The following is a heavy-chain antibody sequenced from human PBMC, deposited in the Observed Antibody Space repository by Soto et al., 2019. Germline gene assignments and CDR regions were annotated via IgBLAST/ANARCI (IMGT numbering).Heavy chain of an antibody. D-gene: IGHD5-18*01. J-gene: IGHJ4*02. CDR1: GGSIINYY. Sequence: QVQLQESGPGLVKPSETLSLTCIVSGGSIINYYWSWIRQPPGKGLEWIGYIYYSGSTNYNPSLTSRVTISVDTSKNQFSLKLSSVTAADTAVYYCARHRYSYGVYYFDYWGQGTLVTVSS. CDR2: IYYSGST. CDR3: ARHRYSYGVYYFDY. V-gene: IGHV4-59*08.